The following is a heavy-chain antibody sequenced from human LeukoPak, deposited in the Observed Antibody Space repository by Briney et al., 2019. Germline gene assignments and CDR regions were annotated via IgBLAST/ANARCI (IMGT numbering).Heavy chain of an antibody. Sequence: GESLKISCKGSGYSFTSYWIGWVRQMPGKGLEWMGIIYPGDSDTRYSLSFQGQVTISADKSISTAYLQWSSLKASDTAVYYCARYSYYYGSGSSDAYFDYWGQGTLVTVSS. CDR1: GYSFTSYW. D-gene: IGHD3-10*01. V-gene: IGHV5-51*01. CDR2: IYPGDSDT. J-gene: IGHJ4*02. CDR3: ARYSYYYGSGSSDAYFDY.